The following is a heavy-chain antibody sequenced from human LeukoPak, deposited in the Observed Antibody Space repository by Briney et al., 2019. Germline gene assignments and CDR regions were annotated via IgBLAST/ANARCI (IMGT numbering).Heavy chain of an antibody. J-gene: IGHJ5*02. V-gene: IGHV1-2*02. Sequence: ASVKVSCKASGYSFTGYYMHWVRQAPGQGLEWMGWINPNSGGTNYAQKFQGRVTMTRDTSISTAYMELSRLRSDDTAVYYCARGYYGSGSRNWFDPWGQGTLVTVSS. D-gene: IGHD3-10*01. CDR2: INPNSGGT. CDR1: GYSFTGYY. CDR3: ARGYYGSGSRNWFDP.